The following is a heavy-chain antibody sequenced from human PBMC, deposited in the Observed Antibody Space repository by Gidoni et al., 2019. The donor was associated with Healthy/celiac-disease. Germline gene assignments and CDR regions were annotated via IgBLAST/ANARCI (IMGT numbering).Heavy chain of an antibody. J-gene: IGHJ6*02. CDR2: IYYSGST. CDR3: ARDGRYYYDSSGYPLYYYYYYGMDV. CDR1: GGSISSYY. D-gene: IGHD3-22*01. Sequence: QVQLQESGPGLLKPSETLSLTCTVSGGSISSYYWSWIRQPPGKGLEWIGYIYYSGSTNYNPSLKSRVTISVDTSKNQFSLKLSSVTAADTAVYYCARDGRYYYDSSGYPLYYYYYYGMDVWGQGTTVTVSS. V-gene: IGHV4-59*01.